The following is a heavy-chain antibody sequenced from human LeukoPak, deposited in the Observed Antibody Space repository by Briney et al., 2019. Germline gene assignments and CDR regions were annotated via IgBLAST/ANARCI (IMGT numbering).Heavy chain of an antibody. D-gene: IGHD2-15*01. CDR2: ISGSGGST. Sequence: PGGPLRLSCAASGFTFSSYAMSWVRQAPGKGLEWVSAISGSGGSTYYADSVKGRFTISRDNSKNTLYLQMNSLRAEDTAVYYCAKHPSYCSGGSCYIFDSWGQGTLVTVSS. J-gene: IGHJ5*01. V-gene: IGHV3-23*01. CDR3: AKHPSYCSGGSCYIFDS. CDR1: GFTFSSYA.